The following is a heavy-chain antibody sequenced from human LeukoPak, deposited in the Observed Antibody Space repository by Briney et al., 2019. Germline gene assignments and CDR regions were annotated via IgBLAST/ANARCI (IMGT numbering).Heavy chain of an antibody. J-gene: IGHJ5*02. V-gene: IGHV3-23*01. Sequence: GESLSLSCAATGFTFSSHAMSWARQAPGPDPDSASAISGSGGSTYYADSVKGRFTISRDNSKNTLYLQMNSLRAEDTAVYYCAKPGIAAAGTGWFDPWGQGTLFIVSS. CDR2: ISGSGGST. CDR3: AKPGIAAAGTGWFDP. CDR1: GFTFSSHA. D-gene: IGHD6-13*01.